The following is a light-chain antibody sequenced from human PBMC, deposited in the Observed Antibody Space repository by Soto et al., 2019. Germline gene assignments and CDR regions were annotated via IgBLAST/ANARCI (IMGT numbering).Light chain of an antibody. CDR3: ETWDSHTRV. Sequence: QSVLTQSSSASASLGSSVKLTCTLSSGHSSYIIAWHQQQPGKAPRYLMKLEGSGSYNKGSGVPDRFSGSSSGADRYLTISNLQYDDEADYYCETWDSHTRVFGGGTKLTVL. CDR1: SGHSSYI. J-gene: IGLJ2*01. V-gene: IGLV4-60*02. CDR2: LEGSGSY.